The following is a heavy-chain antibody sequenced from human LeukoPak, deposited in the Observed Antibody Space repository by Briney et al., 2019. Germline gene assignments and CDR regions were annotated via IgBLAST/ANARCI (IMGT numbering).Heavy chain of an antibody. CDR2: ISAYNGNT. V-gene: IGHV1-18*01. CDR3: ARPVKSRVGNDAFDI. CDR1: GYTFTSYG. Sequence: ASVKVSCKASGYTFTSYGISWVRQAPGQGLEWMGWISAYNGNTNYAQKLQGRVTMTTDTSTSTAYMELRSLRSDDTAVYYCARPVKSRVGNDAFDIWGQGTMVTVSS. J-gene: IGHJ3*02. D-gene: IGHD2-15*01.